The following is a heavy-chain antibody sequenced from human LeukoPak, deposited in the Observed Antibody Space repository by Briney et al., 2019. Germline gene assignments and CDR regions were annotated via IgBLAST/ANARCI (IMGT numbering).Heavy chain of an antibody. CDR2: ISSSSSYI. V-gene: IGHV3-21*01. D-gene: IGHD3-9*01. Sequence: PGGSLRLSCAASGFTFSSYSMNWVRQAPGKGLEWVSSISSSSSYIYYADSVKGRFTISRDNAKNSLYLQMNSLRAEDTAVYYCARGADTGYSSDCWGQGTLVTVSS. J-gene: IGHJ4*02. CDR3: ARGADTGYSSDC. CDR1: GFTFSSYS.